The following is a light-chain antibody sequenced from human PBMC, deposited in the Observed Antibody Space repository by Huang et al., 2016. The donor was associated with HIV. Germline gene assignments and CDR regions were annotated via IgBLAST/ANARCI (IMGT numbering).Light chain of an antibody. V-gene: IGKV3-11*01. J-gene: IGKJ4*01. CDR3: QESDTWPRLT. CDR1: QSVRHY. Sequence: LVLTQSPASLSLSPGERATLSCRASQSVRHYLAWYQHKPGQPPRLLIYGASRRATYIPTRFNGSGSGTDFTLTISSLETEDSAIYYCQESDTWPRLTLGGGTKVEIK. CDR2: GAS.